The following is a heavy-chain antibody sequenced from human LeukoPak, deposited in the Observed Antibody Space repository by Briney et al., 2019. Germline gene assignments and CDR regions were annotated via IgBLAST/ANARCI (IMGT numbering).Heavy chain of an antibody. CDR2: ISSSSSYI. Sequence: GGSLRLSCAASGFTFGSYSMNWVRQAPGKGLEWVSSISSSSSYIYYADSVKGRFTISRDNAKNSLYLQMNSLRAEDTAVYYCASGRDIAVAGPGGYFDYWGQGTLVTVSS. J-gene: IGHJ4*02. CDR3: ASGRDIAVAGPGGYFDY. V-gene: IGHV3-21*01. D-gene: IGHD6-19*01. CDR1: GFTFGSYS.